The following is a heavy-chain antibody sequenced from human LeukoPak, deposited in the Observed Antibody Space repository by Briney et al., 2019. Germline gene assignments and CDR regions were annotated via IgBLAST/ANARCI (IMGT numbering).Heavy chain of an antibody. CDR3: ARLWGDATIFDL. CDR2: INQDGSRK. CDR1: GFTFSSYS. D-gene: IGHD5-12*01. Sequence: GGSLRLSCADSGFTFSSYSMNWVRQAPGKGLEWVANINQDGSRKHYVDSVKGRFTVSRDNAEKSLYLQTNSLRAEDTAIYYCARLWGDATIFDLWGQGTLVTVSS. J-gene: IGHJ4*02. V-gene: IGHV3-7*01.